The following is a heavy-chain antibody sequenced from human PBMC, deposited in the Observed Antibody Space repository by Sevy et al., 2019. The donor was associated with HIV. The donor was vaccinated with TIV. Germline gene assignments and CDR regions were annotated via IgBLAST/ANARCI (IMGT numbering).Heavy chain of an antibody. CDR1: GGSISSGGYY. Sequence: SETLSLTCTVSGGSISSGGYYWSWIRQHPGKGLEWIGYIYYSGSTYYNPSLKSRVTISVDTSKNQFSLKLGSETAADTAVYYCARGGDIVVVPAAPYYYYGMDVWGQGTTVTVSS. J-gene: IGHJ6*02. V-gene: IGHV4-31*03. D-gene: IGHD2-2*01. CDR3: ARGGDIVVVPAAPYYYYGMDV. CDR2: IYYSGST.